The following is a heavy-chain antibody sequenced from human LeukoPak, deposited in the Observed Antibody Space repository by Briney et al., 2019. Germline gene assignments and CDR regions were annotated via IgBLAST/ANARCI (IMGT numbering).Heavy chain of an antibody. Sequence: GGSLRLSCSASGFTFSSYAMHWVRQAPGKGLEYVSAISSNGGSTYYADSVKGRFTISRDNSKNTLYLQTNSLRAEDTAVYYCAKGPYWGIPGDDYWGQGTLVTVSS. CDR3: AKGPYWGIPGDDY. CDR2: ISSNGGST. J-gene: IGHJ4*02. CDR1: GFTFSSYA. D-gene: IGHD7-27*01. V-gene: IGHV3-64*04.